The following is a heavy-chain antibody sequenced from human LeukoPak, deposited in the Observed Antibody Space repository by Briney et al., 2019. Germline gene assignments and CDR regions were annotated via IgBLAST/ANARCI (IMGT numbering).Heavy chain of an antibody. CDR1: GGTFSSYA. V-gene: IGHV1-69*05. CDR3: ARGRWDRNDY. J-gene: IGHJ4*02. Sequence: ASVKVSCKASGGTFSSYAISWVRQAPGQGLEWMGGVIPIFGTANYAQKFQGRVTITTDESTSTAYMELSSLRSEDTAVYYCARGRWDRNDYWGQGTLVTVSS. CDR2: VIPIFGTA. D-gene: IGHD1-26*01.